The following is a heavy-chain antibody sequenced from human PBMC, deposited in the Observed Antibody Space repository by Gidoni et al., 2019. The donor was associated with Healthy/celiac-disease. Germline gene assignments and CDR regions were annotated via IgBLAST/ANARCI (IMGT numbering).Heavy chain of an antibody. Sequence: QVQLVESGGGVVQPGRSLRLSCAASGFTFSSYGMHWVRQAPGKGLEWVAVIWYDGSNKYYADSVKGRFTISRDNSKNTLYLQMNSLRAEDTAVYYCARDKADCTGGVGCNYYYGMDVWGQGTTVTVSS. D-gene: IGHD2-8*02. V-gene: IGHV3-33*01. CDR1: GFTFSSYG. CDR2: IWYDGSNK. CDR3: ARDKADCTGGVGCNYYYGMDV. J-gene: IGHJ6*02.